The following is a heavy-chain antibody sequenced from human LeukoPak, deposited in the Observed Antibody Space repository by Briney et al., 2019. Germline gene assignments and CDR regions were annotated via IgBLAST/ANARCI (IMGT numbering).Heavy chain of an antibody. Sequence: SETLSLTCTVSGGSISSYYWSWIRQPPGKGLEWIGYIYYSGSTNYNPSLKSRVTISVDTSKNQFSLKLSSVTAADTAVYYCAGFVVGANWFGPRGQGTTVTVFS. J-gene: IGHJ5*02. CDR3: AGFVVGANWFGP. V-gene: IGHV4-59*01. CDR2: IYYSGST. D-gene: IGHD1-26*01. CDR1: GGSISSYY.